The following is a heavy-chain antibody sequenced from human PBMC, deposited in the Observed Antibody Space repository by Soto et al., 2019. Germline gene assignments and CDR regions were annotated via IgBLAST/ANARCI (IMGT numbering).Heavy chain of an antibody. CDR2: ISAYSGNT. D-gene: IGHD6-19*01. J-gene: IGHJ5*02. V-gene: IGHV1-18*01. CDR3: ATGRQWLAPSIA. Sequence: ASVKVSCKASGYTFTTYGISWVRQAPGQGLEWMGWISAYSGNTNSAQKFQGRVTMTEDTSTDTAYMELSSLRSEDTAVYYCATGRQWLAPSIAWGQGILVTVSS. CDR1: GYTFTTYG.